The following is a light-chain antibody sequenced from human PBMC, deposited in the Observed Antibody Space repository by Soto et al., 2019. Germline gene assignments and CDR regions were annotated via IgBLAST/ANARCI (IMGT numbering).Light chain of an antibody. J-gene: IGKJ1*01. CDR3: QQYDTYPRT. Sequence: DIQMTQSPSTLSASVGDRVTITCRASQSISTWLAWYQQKPVKAPKLLIYKASSLESGVQSRFRGSESGTEFTLTISSLQPDDFATYFRQQYDTYPRTFGQGTKVEIK. CDR1: QSISTW. V-gene: IGKV1-5*03. CDR2: KAS.